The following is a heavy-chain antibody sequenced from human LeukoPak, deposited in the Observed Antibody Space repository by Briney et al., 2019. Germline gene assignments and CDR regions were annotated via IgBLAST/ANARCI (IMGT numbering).Heavy chain of an antibody. D-gene: IGHD2-15*01. CDR2: INHSGST. J-gene: IGHJ6*03. V-gene: IGHV4-34*01. CDR3: ARGTRQTGYYYYYYYMDV. CDR1: GGSFSGYY. Sequence: TSETLSLTCAVYGGSFSGYYWSWIRQPPGKGLEWIGEINHSGSTNYNPSLKSRVTISVDTSKNQFSLKLSSVTAADTAVYYCARGTRQTGYYYYYYYMDVWGKGTTVTVSS.